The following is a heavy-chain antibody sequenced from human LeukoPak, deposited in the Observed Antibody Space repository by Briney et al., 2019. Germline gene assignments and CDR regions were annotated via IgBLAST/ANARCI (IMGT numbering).Heavy chain of an antibody. V-gene: IGHV3-23*01. J-gene: IGHJ4*02. D-gene: IGHD1-1*01. CDR1: GFTFSRYA. CDR2: ISGGGGST. Sequence: GGSLRLSCAAAGFTFSRYAMSWVRQAPGKGLEWVSAISGGGGSTYYADSVKGRFTIPRDNSKNTLYLQMNSLRAEDTAVYYCANSVAGTTPFDYWGQGTLVTVSS. CDR3: ANSVAGTTPFDY.